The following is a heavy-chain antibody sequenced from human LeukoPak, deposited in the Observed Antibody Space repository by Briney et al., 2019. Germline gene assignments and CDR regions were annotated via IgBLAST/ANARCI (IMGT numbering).Heavy chain of an antibody. CDR3: ARDSGDTAMVTLDY. Sequence: SETLSLSCTVSGGSISSYYWSWIRQPPGKGLEWIGYIYYSGSTNYNPSLKSRVTISVDTSKNQFSLKLSSVTAADTAVYYCARDSGDTAMVTLDYWGQGTLVTVSS. CDR1: GGSISSYY. CDR2: IYYSGST. V-gene: IGHV4-59*12. D-gene: IGHD5-18*01. J-gene: IGHJ4*02.